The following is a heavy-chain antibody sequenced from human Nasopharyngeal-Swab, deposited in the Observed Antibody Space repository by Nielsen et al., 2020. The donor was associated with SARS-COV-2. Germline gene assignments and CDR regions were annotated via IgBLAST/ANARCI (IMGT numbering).Heavy chain of an antibody. CDR3: ALMAELSIVGAYYGMDV. J-gene: IGHJ6*02. V-gene: IGHV3-43*02. Sequence: GESLKISCAASGFTFDDYAMHWVRQAPGKGLEWVSLISWDGGSTYYADSVKGRFTISRDNSKNSLYLQMNSLRTEDTALYYCALMAELSIVGAYYGMDVWGQGTTVTVSS. D-gene: IGHD1-26*01. CDR1: GFTFDDYA. CDR2: ISWDGGST.